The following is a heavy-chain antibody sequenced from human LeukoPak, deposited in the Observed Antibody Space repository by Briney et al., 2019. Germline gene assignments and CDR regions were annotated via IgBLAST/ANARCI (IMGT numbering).Heavy chain of an antibody. Sequence: GGSLRLSCAASGFTSSSYTIHWVRQAPGKGLEYVSAINSNGGSTYYANSVKGRFTISRDNSKNTLYLQMGSLRAEDTAVYYCARGSAFDIWGQGTMVTVSS. CDR3: ARGSAFDI. CDR2: INSNGGST. CDR1: GFTSSSYT. V-gene: IGHV3-64*01. J-gene: IGHJ3*02.